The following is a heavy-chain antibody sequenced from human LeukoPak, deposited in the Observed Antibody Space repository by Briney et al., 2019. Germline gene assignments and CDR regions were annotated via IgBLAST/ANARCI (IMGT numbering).Heavy chain of an antibody. D-gene: IGHD2-2*02. CDR3: AKLLYEDY. V-gene: IGHV3-23*01. CDR1: GFTFSSYA. Sequence: GGSLRLSCEASGFTFSSYALTWVRQAPGKGLEWVSAISESGASTFYADSVKGRFTISRDNSKNTLYLQMNSLRAEDTAVYYCAKLLYEDYWGQGTLVTVSS. CDR2: ISESGAST. J-gene: IGHJ4*02.